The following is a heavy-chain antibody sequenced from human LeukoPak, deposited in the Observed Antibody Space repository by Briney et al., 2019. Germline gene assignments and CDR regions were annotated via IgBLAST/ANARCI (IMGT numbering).Heavy chain of an antibody. V-gene: IGHV3-21*01. CDR2: ISNNSSYI. D-gene: IGHD3-22*01. CDR3: ARGGPNYDTSGYYGDDAFDI. Sequence: GGSLRLSCAASGFPFRSYAMNLVRQAPGKGLEWVSPISNNSSYIYYADSVQGRFTISRDNVKNSLYLQVNSLRAEDTAVYYCARGGPNYDTSGYYGDDAFDIWGRGTMVVVSS. CDR1: GFPFRSYA. J-gene: IGHJ3*02.